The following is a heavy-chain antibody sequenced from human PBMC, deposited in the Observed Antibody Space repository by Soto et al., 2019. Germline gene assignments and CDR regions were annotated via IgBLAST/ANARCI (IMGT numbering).Heavy chain of an antibody. V-gene: IGHV4-59*01. J-gene: IGHJ6*02. CDR3: AREYGGFDNGLDV. D-gene: IGHD5-12*01. CDR1: GDSIRSYY. CDR2: IYYSGST. Sequence: PSETLSLTCTVSGDSIRSYYWTWIRQPPGKGLELIGYIYYSGSTRYNPSLKRRVTISVDMSKNQFSLKLSSVIAADTAVYYCAREYGGFDNGLDVWGQGTAVTVSS.